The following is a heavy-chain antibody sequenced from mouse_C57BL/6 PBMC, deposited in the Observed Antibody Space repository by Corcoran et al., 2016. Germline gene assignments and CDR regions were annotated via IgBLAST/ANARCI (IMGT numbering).Heavy chain of an antibody. CDR1: GYTFTDYY. CDR3: ARGRLLRGGVYYYAMDY. Sequence: EVQLQQSGPELVKPGASVKISCKASGYTFTDYYMNWVKQSHGKSLEWIGDINPNNGGTSYNQKFKGKATLTVDKSSSTAYMELRSLTSEDSAVYYCARGRLLRGGVYYYAMDYWGQGTSVTVSS. D-gene: IGHD2-3*01. V-gene: IGHV1-26*01. J-gene: IGHJ4*01. CDR2: INPNNGGT.